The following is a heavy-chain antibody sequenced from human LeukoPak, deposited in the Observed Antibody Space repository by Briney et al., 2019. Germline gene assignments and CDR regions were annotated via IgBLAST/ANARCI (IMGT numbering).Heavy chain of an antibody. J-gene: IGHJ6*03. V-gene: IGHV4-59*11. CDR1: GGSISSHY. Sequence: SETLSLTCTVSGGSISSHYWSWIRQPPGKGLEWVGYIYYSGSTNYNPSLKSRVTISVDTSKNQFSLKLSSVTAADTAVYYCARGNGPYYMDVWGKGTTVTVS. D-gene: IGHD1-1*01. CDR2: IYYSGST. CDR3: ARGNGPYYMDV.